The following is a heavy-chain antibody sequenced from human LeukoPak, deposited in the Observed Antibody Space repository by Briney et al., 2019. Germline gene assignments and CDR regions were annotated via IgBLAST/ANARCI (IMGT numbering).Heavy chain of an antibody. D-gene: IGHD5-18*01. Sequence: GESLKISCKGSGYSFTSHWIGWVRQMPGKGLEWMGIIYPGDSDTRYSPSFQGQVTISADKSISTAYLQWSSLKASDTAMYYCARLGYSYGPYYYYGMDVWGQGTTVTVSS. CDR2: IYPGDSDT. V-gene: IGHV5-51*01. J-gene: IGHJ6*02. CDR3: ARLGYSYGPYYYYGMDV. CDR1: GYSFTSHW.